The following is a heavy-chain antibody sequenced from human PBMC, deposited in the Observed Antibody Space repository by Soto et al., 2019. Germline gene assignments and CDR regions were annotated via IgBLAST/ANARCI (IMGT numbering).Heavy chain of an antibody. V-gene: IGHV4-39*01. Sequence: QLQLQESGPGLVKPSETLSLTCTVSGGSISSSSYYWGWIRQPPGKGLEWIGSIYYSGNTYYNPSLKSRVTISVDTAKNQFSLKLSAVTAADTAVYYCARQYSFGSGSYYARPFDFWGQGTLVTVSS. CDR3: ARQYSFGSGSYYARPFDF. J-gene: IGHJ4*02. D-gene: IGHD3-10*01. CDR1: GGSISSSSYY. CDR2: IYYSGNT.